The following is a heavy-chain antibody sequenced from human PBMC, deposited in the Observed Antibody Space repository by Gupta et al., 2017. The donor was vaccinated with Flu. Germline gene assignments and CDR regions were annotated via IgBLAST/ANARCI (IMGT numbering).Heavy chain of an antibody. CDR3: AKDRTAMVTRWFDP. D-gene: IGHD5-18*01. CDR1: GFTFDDYA. J-gene: IGHJ5*02. Sequence: EVQLVESGGGLVQPGRSLRLSCAASGFTFDDYAMHWVRQAPGKGLEWVSGISWNSGSIGYADSVKGRFTISRDNAKNSLYLQMNSLRAEDTALYYCAKDRTAMVTRWFDPWGQGTLVTVSS. CDR2: ISWNSGSI. V-gene: IGHV3-9*01.